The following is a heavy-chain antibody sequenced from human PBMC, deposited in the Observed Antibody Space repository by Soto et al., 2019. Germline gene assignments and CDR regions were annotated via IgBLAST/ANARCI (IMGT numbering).Heavy chain of an antibody. V-gene: IGHV1-18*01. Sequence: QVQLVQSGAEVKEPGASVKVSCKTSGYTFTSRGIYWVRQAPGQGLEWMGWIRPYNGNTKYVQSLQGRITLTTDTSPSTVYMELSRLISDYTAVYYCGREDGDYDWYFDLWGRGTPITVSS. CDR2: IRPYNGNT. J-gene: IGHJ2*01. CDR1: GYTFTSRG. D-gene: IGHD4-17*01. CDR3: GREDGDYDWYFDL.